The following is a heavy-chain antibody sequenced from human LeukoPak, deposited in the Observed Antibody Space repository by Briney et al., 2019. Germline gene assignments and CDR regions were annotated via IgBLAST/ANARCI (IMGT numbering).Heavy chain of an antibody. V-gene: IGHV6-1*01. D-gene: IGHD5-24*01. Sequence: SRTLSLTCAISGDSVSSKSVWNCIRQSPSRGLEWLGRIYYRSKWSNNYAVSVKSRITINPDTSKNQFSLQLSSVTAEDTALYYCARGDQNFDYWGQGTLVTVSS. CDR2: IYYRSKWSN. CDR1: GDSVSSKSV. J-gene: IGHJ4*02. CDR3: ARGDQNFDY.